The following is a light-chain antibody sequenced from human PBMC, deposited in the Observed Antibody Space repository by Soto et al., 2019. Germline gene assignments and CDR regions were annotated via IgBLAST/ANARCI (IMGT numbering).Light chain of an antibody. CDR1: QSISNF. J-gene: IGKJ1*01. V-gene: IGKV3-20*01. CDR2: GAS. Sequence: EIVLTQSPATLSLSPGERATLSCRASQSISNFLAWYQQKPGQAPRLLIYGASSRATGIPDRFSGSGSGTDFTLTIDRLEPEDFAMYYCQQYSDSPPTFGQGTKVDIK. CDR3: QQYSDSPPT.